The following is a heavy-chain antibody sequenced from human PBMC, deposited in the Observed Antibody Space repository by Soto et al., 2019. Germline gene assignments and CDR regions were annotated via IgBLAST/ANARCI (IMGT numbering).Heavy chain of an antibody. J-gene: IGHJ5*02. V-gene: IGHV4-30-4*01. D-gene: IGHD4-4*01. Sequence: SETLSLTCTVSGGSISSGDYYWSWIRQPPGKGLEWIGYIYYSGSTYYNPSLKSRVTISVDTSKNQFSLKLSSVTAADTAVYYCARDLGSTVTGNWFDPWGQGTLVTVSS. CDR3: ARDLGSTVTGNWFDP. CDR2: IYYSGST. CDR1: GGSISSGDYY.